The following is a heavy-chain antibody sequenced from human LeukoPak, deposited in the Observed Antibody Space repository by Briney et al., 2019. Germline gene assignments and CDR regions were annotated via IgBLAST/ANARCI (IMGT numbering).Heavy chain of an antibody. V-gene: IGHV3-15*01. Sequence: GGSLRLSCAASGFTFSKAWMSWVRQAPGKGLEWVARIKSNINGGTTDVAAPVKGRFTVSRDDSKNTLYLQMDSLKTDDTAVYYCATANGGVWGQGTPVTVSS. D-gene: IGHD2-8*01. CDR3: ATANGGV. CDR1: GFTFSKAW. CDR2: IKSNINGGTT. J-gene: IGHJ4*02.